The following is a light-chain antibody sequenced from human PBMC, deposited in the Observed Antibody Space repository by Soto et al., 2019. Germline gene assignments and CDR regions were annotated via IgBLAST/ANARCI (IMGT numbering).Light chain of an antibody. J-gene: IGKJ1*01. Sequence: DIQMTQSPSILSESVGERVTITCRASQSVSGWLAWYQQKPGKAPKLLIYKASTLESAVPSRFSGSRSGTEFTLTISSLQPDDFATYYCQQYQSFWTFGQGTKVEIK. CDR3: QQYQSFWT. CDR2: KAS. CDR1: QSVSGW. V-gene: IGKV1-5*03.